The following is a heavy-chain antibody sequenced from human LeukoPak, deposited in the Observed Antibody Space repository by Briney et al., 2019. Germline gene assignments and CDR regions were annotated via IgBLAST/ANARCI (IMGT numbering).Heavy chain of an antibody. J-gene: IGHJ3*02. D-gene: IGHD4-23*01. V-gene: IGHV4-61*01. CDR1: GGSYSRGSYF. CDR3: ARAPTTVVTPGAFDI. Sequence: SETLSLTCTVSGGSYSRGSYFCSWVRRPPGRVRVWFGYIYYSGSTNYNPSLTIRVTKSVYTSKDQFSMKLTSVTAADTAVYYCARAPTTVVTPGAFDIWGQGTMVTVSS. CDR2: IYYSGST.